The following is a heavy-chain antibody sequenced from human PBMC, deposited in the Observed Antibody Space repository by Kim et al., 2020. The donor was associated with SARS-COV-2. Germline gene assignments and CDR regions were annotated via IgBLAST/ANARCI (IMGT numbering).Heavy chain of an antibody. CDR3: ARDTAAGEGY. Sequence: SNKYYADSVKGRFTISRDNSKNTLYLQMNSLRAEDTAVYYCARDTAAGEGYWGQGTLVTVSS. CDR2: SNK. D-gene: IGHD6-13*01. J-gene: IGHJ4*02. V-gene: IGHV3-33*01.